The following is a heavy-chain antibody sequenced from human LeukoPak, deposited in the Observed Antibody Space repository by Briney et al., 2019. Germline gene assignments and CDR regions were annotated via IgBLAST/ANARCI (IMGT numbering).Heavy chain of an antibody. J-gene: IGHJ6*02. D-gene: IGHD2-2*01. CDR2: IKQDGSEK. CDR3: ARVTVVVPAAKDYYYYYGMDV. Sequence: AGGSLRLSCAASGFTFSSYWMSWVRQAPGKGLEWVANIKQDGSEKYYVDSVKGRFTISRDNAKNSLYLQMNSLRAEDTAVYYCARVTVVVPAAKDYYYYYGMDVWGQGTTVTVSS. CDR1: GFTFSSYW. V-gene: IGHV3-7*01.